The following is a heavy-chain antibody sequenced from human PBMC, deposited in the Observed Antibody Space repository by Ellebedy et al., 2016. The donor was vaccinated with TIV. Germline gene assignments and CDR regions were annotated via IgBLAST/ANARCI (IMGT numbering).Heavy chain of an antibody. CDR3: ARDNRLVRDCSSTSCYLGAYYYYYMDV. V-gene: IGHV3-30-3*01. D-gene: IGHD2-2*01. Sequence: GESLKISXAASGFTFSSYAMHWVRQAPGKGLEWVAVISYDGSNKYYADSVKGRFTISRDNAKNSLYLQMNSLRAEDTAVYYCARDNRLVRDCSSTSCYLGAYYYYYMDVWGKGTTVTVSS. CDR2: ISYDGSNK. J-gene: IGHJ6*03. CDR1: GFTFSSYA.